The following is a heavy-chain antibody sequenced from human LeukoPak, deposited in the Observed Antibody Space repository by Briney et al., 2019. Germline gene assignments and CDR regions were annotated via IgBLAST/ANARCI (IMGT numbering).Heavy chain of an antibody. CDR3: ARFELLDI. D-gene: IGHD1-26*01. CDR2: IYYSGST. J-gene: IGHJ3*02. CDR1: GGSISSSSYY. V-gene: IGHV4-61*01. Sequence: SETLSLTSTVSGGSISSSSYYWSWIRQPPGKGLEWIGYIYYSGSTNYNPSLKSRVTISVDTSKNQFSLKLSSVTAADTAVYYCARFELLDIWGQGTMVTVSS.